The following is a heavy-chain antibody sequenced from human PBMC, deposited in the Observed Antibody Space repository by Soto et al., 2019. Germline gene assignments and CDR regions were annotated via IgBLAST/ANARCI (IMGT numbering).Heavy chain of an antibody. V-gene: IGHV3-72*01. Sequence: EVQLVESGGGLVQPGGSARLSCAASGFSVSGWYMDWVRQAPGKGLEWVARLKDSSQNYATEYAESVRGRFTVSRHASQNLIYLQMNSLKIEDTAVYYCAREGDARWLDSWGQGTLVTVS. CDR3: AREGDARWLDS. D-gene: IGHD1-26*01. CDR2: LKDSSQNYAT. J-gene: IGHJ5*01. CDR1: GFSVSGWY.